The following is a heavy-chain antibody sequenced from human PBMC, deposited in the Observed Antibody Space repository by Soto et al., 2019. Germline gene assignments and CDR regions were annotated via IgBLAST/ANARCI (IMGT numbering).Heavy chain of an antibody. V-gene: IGHV4-31*03. J-gene: IGHJ4*02. CDR2: IYYSGST. CDR1: GGSISSGGYY. CDR3: ARVMDYYDSSGYFDY. Sequence: SETLSLTCTVSGGSISSGGYYWSWIRQHPGKGLEWIGYIYYSGSTYYNPSLKSRVTISVDTSKNQFSLKLSSVTAADTAVYYCARVMDYYDSSGYFDYWGQGTLVTVSS. D-gene: IGHD3-22*01.